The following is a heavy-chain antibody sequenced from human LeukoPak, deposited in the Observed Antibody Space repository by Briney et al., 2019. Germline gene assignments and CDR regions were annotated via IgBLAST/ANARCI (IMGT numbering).Heavy chain of an antibody. CDR2: IIPIFGTA. J-gene: IGHJ3*02. V-gene: IGHV1-69*05. CDR1: GGTFSSYA. CDR3: ARDTRLLGAFDI. D-gene: IGHD5-18*01. Sequence: SVKVSCKASGGTFSSYAISWVRQAPGQGLGWMGGIIPIFGTANYAQKFQGRVTITTDESTSTAYMELSSLRSEDTAVYYCARDTRLLGAFDIWGQGTMVTVPS.